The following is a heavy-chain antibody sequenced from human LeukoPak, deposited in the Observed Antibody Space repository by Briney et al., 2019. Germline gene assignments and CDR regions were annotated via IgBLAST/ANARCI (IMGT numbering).Heavy chain of an antibody. Sequence: GGSLRLSCAASGFTFSSYEMNWVRQAPGKGLEWVSYISSSGSTIYYADSVKGRFTISRDNAKNSLYLQMNSLRAEDTAVYYCARSRDGYNPAGAFDIWGQGTMVTVSS. CDR1: GFTFSSYE. CDR3: ARSRDGYNPAGAFDI. J-gene: IGHJ3*02. D-gene: IGHD5-24*01. CDR2: ISSSGSTI. V-gene: IGHV3-48*03.